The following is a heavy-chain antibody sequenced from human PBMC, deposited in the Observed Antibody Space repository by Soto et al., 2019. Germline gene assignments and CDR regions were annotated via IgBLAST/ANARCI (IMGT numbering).Heavy chain of an antibody. CDR3: ARDKSLYHQWFDP. D-gene: IGHD2-2*01. CDR2: IYYSGST. J-gene: IGHJ5*02. CDR1: GGSISRGDYY. Sequence: PSETLSLTCTVSGGSISRGDYYWSWIRQPPWKGLEWIGYIYYSGSTYYTPSLKSRVTISVDTSKNQFSLKLSSVTAADTAVYYCARDKSLYHQWFDPWGQGTLVNVSS. V-gene: IGHV4-30-4*01.